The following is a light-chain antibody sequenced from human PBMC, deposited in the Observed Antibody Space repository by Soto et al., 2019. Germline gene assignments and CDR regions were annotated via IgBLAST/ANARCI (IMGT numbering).Light chain of an antibody. J-gene: IGKJ1*01. CDR3: QQYYSYPT. CDR2: WAS. V-gene: IGKV4-1*01. CDR1: QSVLYSSNNKNY. Sequence: DIVMTQSPDSLAVSLGERATINCKSSQSVLYSSNNKNYLAWYQQKPGQPPKLLIYWASTRESGVPDRFSGSGSGTDFTLTISCLQSEDFATYYCQQYYSYPTFGQGTKVDIK.